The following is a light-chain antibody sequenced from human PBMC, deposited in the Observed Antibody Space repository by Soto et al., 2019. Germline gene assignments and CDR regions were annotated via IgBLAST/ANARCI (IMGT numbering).Light chain of an antibody. CDR1: SSDVGSYNL. V-gene: IGLV2-23*01. CDR3: QSYDISSRVV. Sequence: QSALTQPASVSGSPGQSITISCTGTSSDVGSYNLVSWYQQHPGKAPKLMIYEGSKRPSGVSNRFSGSKSGNTASLTISGLQAEDEADYYCQSYDISSRVVFGGGTKLTVL. J-gene: IGLJ2*01. CDR2: EGS.